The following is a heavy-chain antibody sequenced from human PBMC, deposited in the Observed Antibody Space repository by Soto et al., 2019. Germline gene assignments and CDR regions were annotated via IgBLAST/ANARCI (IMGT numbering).Heavy chain of an antibody. CDR2: IIPIFGTA. CDR1: GGTFSSYA. J-gene: IGHJ5*02. V-gene: IGHV1-69*01. D-gene: IGHD3-10*01. CDR3: ARGCLVRGGNWFDP. Sequence: QVQLVQSGAEVKKPGSSVKVSCKASGGTFSSYAISWVLQAPGQGLEWMGGIIPIFGTANYAQKFQGRVTITADESTSTAYRELSSLRSEDPAVYYCARGCLVRGGNWFDPWGQGTLVTVSS.